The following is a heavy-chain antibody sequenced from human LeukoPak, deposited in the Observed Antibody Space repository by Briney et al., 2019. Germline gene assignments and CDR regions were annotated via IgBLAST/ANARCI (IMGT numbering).Heavy chain of an antibody. V-gene: IGHV1-18*01. CDR2: ISAYNGNT. CDR3: ARAGATVTTHFDF. CDR1: GYTFSIFG. J-gene: IGHJ4*02. D-gene: IGHD4-17*01. Sequence: ASVKVSCKASGYTFSIFGISWVRQAPGQGLEWMGWISAYNGNTNYARKFQDRVTMTTDTSTSTAYMELRGLRSDDTAMYYCARAGATVTTHFDFWGQGTVVTVSS.